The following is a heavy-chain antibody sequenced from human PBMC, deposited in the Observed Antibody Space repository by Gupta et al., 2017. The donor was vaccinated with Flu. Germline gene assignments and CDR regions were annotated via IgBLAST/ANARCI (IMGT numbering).Heavy chain of an antibody. CDR2: ISYEGSNK. Sequence: VRQAPGKGLEWVAVISYEGSNKYYADSVKGRFTISRDNSKNTLYLQMNSLRAEDTAVYYCAKDRKAEDWFDPWGQGTLVTVSS. CDR3: AKDRKAEDWFDP. J-gene: IGHJ5*02. V-gene: IGHV3-30*18.